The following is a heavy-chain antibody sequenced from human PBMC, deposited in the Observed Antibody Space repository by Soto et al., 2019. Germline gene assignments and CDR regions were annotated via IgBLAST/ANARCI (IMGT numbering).Heavy chain of an antibody. CDR3: AGSPARSVFDY. CDR1: GGSVSGVGYY. V-gene: IGHV4-31*03. J-gene: IGHJ4*02. D-gene: IGHD1-26*01. Sequence: PSETLSLTCSVSGGSVSGVGYYWSWIRQLPGKGLEWIGYIYHTGSTFYNPSLKSRVTILLDTSKSQFSLKLTSVTAADTAMYYCAGSPARSVFDYWGQGTLVTAPQ. CDR2: IYHTGST.